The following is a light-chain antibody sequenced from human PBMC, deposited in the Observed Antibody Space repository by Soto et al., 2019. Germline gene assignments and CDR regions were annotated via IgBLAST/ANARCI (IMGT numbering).Light chain of an antibody. CDR1: QSVSSY. J-gene: IGKJ4*01. V-gene: IGKV3-11*01. CDR3: QQRSNWLT. Sequence: TQSPATLSLSPWERATLSCRASQSVSSYLAWYQQKPGQAPRLLSYDASSRVTGIPARFSGSGSGPDFTPTIRSLEPVDFAVYYCQQRSNWLTFGGGTRVEIK. CDR2: DAS.